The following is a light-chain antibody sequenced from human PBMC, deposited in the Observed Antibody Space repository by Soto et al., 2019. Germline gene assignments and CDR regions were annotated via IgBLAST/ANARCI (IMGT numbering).Light chain of an antibody. CDR2: KTS. V-gene: IGKV1-5*03. CDR1: QSISVW. J-gene: IGKJ1*01. CDR3: THYTDYSWT. Sequence: DIHMTQSPSTLSASVGDRVTITCRASQSISVWLAWYQQKPGKAPNLLIYKTSSLETGVPSRFSGSGSGTEFTLNISSLQHDAFETYYSTHYTDYSWTFGQGTKVDIK.